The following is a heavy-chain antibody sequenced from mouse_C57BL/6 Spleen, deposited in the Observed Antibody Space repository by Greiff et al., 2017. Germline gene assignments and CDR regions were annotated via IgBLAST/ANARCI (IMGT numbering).Heavy chain of an antibody. CDR1: GFTFSDYY. J-gene: IGHJ4*01. D-gene: IGHD2-3*01. V-gene: IGHV5-12*01. CDR3: ARLRGYDGYYVNYAMDY. Sequence: EVMLVESGGGLVQPGGSLKLSCAASGFTFSDYYMYWVRQTPEKRLEWVAYISNGGGSTYYPDTVKGRFTISRDNAKNTLYLQMSRLKSEDTAMYYCARLRGYDGYYVNYAMDYWGQGTSVTVSS. CDR2: ISNGGGST.